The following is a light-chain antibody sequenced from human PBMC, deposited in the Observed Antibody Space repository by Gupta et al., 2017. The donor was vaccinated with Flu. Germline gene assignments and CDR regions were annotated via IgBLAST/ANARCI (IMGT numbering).Light chain of an antibody. J-gene: IGKJ4*01. CDR3: QRLNSYPQGLT. CDR1: QGISTY. V-gene: IGKV1-9*01. CDR2: AAS. Sequence: DIQLTQSPSFPSASVGDRVTITCRASQGISTYLAWYQQKPGKAPRLLIYAASTLQSGVPRFSGSGYGTEFTLTISSLQPEDFATYYCQRLNSYPQGLTFGGGTKVEIK.